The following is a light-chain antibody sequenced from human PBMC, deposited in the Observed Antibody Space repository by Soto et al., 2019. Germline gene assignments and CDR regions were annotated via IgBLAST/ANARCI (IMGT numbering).Light chain of an antibody. CDR1: QSVNTN. CDR2: GTS. J-gene: IGKJ4*01. V-gene: IGKV3-15*01. CDR3: QQYNDWPPLT. Sequence: EIVMTPSPATLSVSPGERATLSCRASQSVNTNLAWYQQKPGQAPRLLIYGTSTRATGVPARFSGSGSGTEFTLTISNLQSEDFAVYYCQQYNDWPPLTFGGGTKVDIK.